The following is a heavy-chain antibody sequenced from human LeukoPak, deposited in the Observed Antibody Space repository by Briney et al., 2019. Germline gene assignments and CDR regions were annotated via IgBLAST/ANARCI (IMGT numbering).Heavy chain of an antibody. CDR3: ARVGSLSLLWFGAANGFWFDP. V-gene: IGHV1-2*02. CDR2: INPNSGGT. Sequence: ASVKVSCKASGYTFTGYYMHWVRQAPGQGLEWMGWINPNSGGTNYAQKFQGRVIMTRDTSISTAYMELSRLRSDDTAVYYCARVGSLSLLWFGAANGFWFDPWGQGTLVTVSS. J-gene: IGHJ5*02. CDR1: GYTFTGYY. D-gene: IGHD3-10*01.